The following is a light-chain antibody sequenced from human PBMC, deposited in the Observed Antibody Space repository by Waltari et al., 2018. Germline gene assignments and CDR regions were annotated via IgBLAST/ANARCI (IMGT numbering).Light chain of an antibody. V-gene: IGKV3-11*01. Sequence: EIVLTQSPATLSLSPGDTATLSCRASQSIGSYLAWSQQKPGQPPRLLIYDASNRATGVPARFRGSGSGTDFTLTISSLEAEDFAVYYCQQRSNWTPHTFGQGARLEIK. CDR1: QSIGSY. J-gene: IGKJ2*01. CDR3: QQRSNWTPHT. CDR2: DAS.